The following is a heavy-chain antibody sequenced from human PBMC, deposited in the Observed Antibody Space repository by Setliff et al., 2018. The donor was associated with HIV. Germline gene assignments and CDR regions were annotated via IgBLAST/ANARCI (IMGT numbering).Heavy chain of an antibody. CDR1: GGSISSHY. CDR3: ARDPGQWLVKGGMDV. J-gene: IGHJ6*02. Sequence: SETLSLTCTVSGGSISSHYWSWIRQPPGKGLEWIGSIYYSGSTNYNPSLKSRVTISVDTSKNQFSLRLISVTAADTAIYYCARDPGQWLVKGGMDVWGQGIAVTVS. CDR2: IYYSGST. D-gene: IGHD6-19*01. V-gene: IGHV4-59*11.